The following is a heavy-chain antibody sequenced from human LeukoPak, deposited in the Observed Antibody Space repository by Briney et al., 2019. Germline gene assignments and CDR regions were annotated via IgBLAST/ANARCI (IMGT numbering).Heavy chain of an antibody. Sequence: TLSLTCTVSGGSISSGGYYWSWIRQHPGKGLEWIGYIYYSGSTYYNPSLKSRVTISVDTSKNQFSLKLSSVTAADTAVYYCVRVLVSMVRGAFDYWGQGTLVTVSS. CDR1: GGSISSGGYY. V-gene: IGHV4-31*03. D-gene: IGHD3-10*01. CDR3: VRVLVSMVRGAFDY. CDR2: IYYSGST. J-gene: IGHJ4*02.